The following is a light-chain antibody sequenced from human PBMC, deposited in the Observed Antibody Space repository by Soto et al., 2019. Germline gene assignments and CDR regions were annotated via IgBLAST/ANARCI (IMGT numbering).Light chain of an antibody. CDR1: SSNIGNNH. J-gene: IGLJ2*01. Sequence: QSVLTQPPSVSAAPGQRVTISCSGSSSNIGNNHVSWYQQVPGTVPKLLIFDTYKRPAGIPDRFSGSRSGSSATLAITGLQTGDEADYYCGSWDDSLTALVFGGGTKVTVL. V-gene: IGLV1-51*01. CDR2: DTY. CDR3: GSWDDSLTALV.